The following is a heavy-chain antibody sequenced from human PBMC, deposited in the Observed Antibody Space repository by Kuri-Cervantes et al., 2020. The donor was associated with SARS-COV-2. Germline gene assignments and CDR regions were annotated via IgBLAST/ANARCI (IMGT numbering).Heavy chain of an antibody. CDR3: TRVALDCSYTSCYDWGRYYYYGMDV. Sequence: SETLSLTCTVSGGSISSYYWSWVRQPPGKGLEWIGYIYYSGSTNYNPSLKSRVTISVATSKNQFSLKLNSVTAADTAVYYCTRVALDCSYTSCYDWGRYYYYGMDVWGQGTTVTVSS. CDR1: GGSISSYY. D-gene: IGHD2-2*01. J-gene: IGHJ6*02. V-gene: IGHV4-59*01. CDR2: IYYSGST.